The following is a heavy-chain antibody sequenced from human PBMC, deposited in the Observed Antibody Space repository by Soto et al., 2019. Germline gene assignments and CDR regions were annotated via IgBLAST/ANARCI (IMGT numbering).Heavy chain of an antibody. V-gene: IGHV1-69*06. CDR1: GGTLSSFITYP. CDR3: ARRDTSGFLRYFDT. Sequence: QVQLVQSGPEVKKPGSSVKVSCKTSGGTLSSFITYPINWVRQDPGQGPEWMGGIVPNVGTVNYAQRFQGRVTISAYKSTRTSYMELNNLRSEDTARYYCARRDTSGFLRYFDTWGQGTLVTVS. CDR2: IVPNVGTV. J-gene: IGHJ4*02. D-gene: IGHD3-3*01.